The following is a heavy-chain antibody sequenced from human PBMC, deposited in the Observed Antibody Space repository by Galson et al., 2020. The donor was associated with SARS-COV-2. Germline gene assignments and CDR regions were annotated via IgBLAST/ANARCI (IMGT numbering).Heavy chain of an antibody. V-gene: IGHV2-5*02. D-gene: IGHD6-19*01. CDR1: GFSLSTSGVG. CDR3: AHRRVAVAVPYCDY. Sequence: SGPTLVKPTQTLTLTCTFSGFSLSTSGVGVGWIHQPPGQALEWLALIYWDDDKRYSPSLKSRLTITKDTSKNQVVLTMTNMDPVDTATYYGAHRRVAVAVPYCDYWGQGTLVTVSS. J-gene: IGHJ4*02. CDR2: IYWDDDK.